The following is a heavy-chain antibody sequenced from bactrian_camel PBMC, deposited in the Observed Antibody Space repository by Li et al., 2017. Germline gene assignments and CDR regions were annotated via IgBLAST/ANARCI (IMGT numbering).Heavy chain of an antibody. CDR3: AAGSGWWLLLDKY. D-gene: IGHD2*01. Sequence: VQLVESGGESVQGGGSLRLTCVTSGLPSHTLWMGWFRQAPGKEREGVATFDSDGTTSYADSVKGRFTASGDRATNTLTLRMDNLSPEDTGTYYCAAGSGWWLLLDKYWGQGTQVTVS. V-gene: IGHV3S57*01. J-gene: IGHJ4*01. CDR2: FDSDGTT. CDR1: GLPSHTLW.